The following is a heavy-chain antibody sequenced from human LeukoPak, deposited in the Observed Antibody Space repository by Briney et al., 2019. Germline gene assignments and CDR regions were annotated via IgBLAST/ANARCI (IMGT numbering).Heavy chain of an antibody. CDR1: GFIFRNYE. Sequence: GGSLRLSCAASGFIFRNYEMNWVRQAPGEGLEWISYISDSGATMHYADSVKGRFTISRDNARNSLYLQMNGLRVEDTAVYYCASAGDYWGQGTLVTVSS. J-gene: IGHJ4*02. D-gene: IGHD6-13*01. V-gene: IGHV3-48*03. CDR3: ASAGDY. CDR2: ISDSGATM.